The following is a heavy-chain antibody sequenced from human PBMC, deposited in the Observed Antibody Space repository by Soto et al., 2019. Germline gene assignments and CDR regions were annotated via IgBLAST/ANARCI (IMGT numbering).Heavy chain of an antibody. J-gene: IGHJ4*02. CDR3: VEGWNDF. Sequence: EVQVVESGGDLVEPGGSPRLSCVTSGFMFSSAWMSWVRQGPGKGLEWVARIKSKNDGGAADYAAPVNGRFSISRDDLKSTVYLQMNSLRAEDTALYYCVEGWNDFWGQGTLVTVSS. CDR1: GFMFSSAW. CDR2: IKSKNDGGAA. D-gene: IGHD1-1*01. V-gene: IGHV3-15*01.